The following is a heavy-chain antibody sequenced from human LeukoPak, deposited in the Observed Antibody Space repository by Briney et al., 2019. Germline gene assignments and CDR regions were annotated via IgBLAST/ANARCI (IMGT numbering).Heavy chain of an antibody. CDR3: ARTGEVTTVCDS. J-gene: IGHJ4*02. CDR2: IHYSGST. CDR1: GGSTSGYY. D-gene: IGHD4-17*01. Sequence: SETLSLTCAVSGGSTSGYYWNWIRQPPGKGLEWIGNIHYSGSTNYNPSLKSRVTITVDTSKNQFSLKLSSVTAADTAVYYCARTGEVTTVCDSWGQGNLVTVSS. V-gene: IGHV4-59*08.